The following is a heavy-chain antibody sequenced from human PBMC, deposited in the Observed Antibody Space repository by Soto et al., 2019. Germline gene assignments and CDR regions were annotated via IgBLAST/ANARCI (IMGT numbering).Heavy chain of an antibody. CDR1: GDSINSGAYY. CDR2: VYYSGST. D-gene: IGHD6-13*01. Sequence: SETLSLTCIVSGDSINSGAYYWGWIRQPPGKGPEWIGNVYYSGSTYYNPSLKSRVTISVDTSKNQFSLTLSSVTAADTAVYYCAKTAGSDSWYQTPFDSWGQGTLVTVSS. J-gene: IGHJ4*02. V-gene: IGHV4-39*01. CDR3: AKTAGSDSWYQTPFDS.